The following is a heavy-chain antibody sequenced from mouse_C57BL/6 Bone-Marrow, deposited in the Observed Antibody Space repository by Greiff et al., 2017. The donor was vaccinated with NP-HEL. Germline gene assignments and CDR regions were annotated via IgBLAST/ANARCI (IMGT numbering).Heavy chain of an antibody. Sequence: QVQLQQPGAELVMPGASVKLSCKASGYTFTSYWMHWVKQRPGQGLEWIGEIDPSDSYTNYNQKFKGQSTLTVDKSSSTAYMQLSSLTSEDSAVYYCARDYYGSSPSYWYFDVWGTGTTVTVSS. J-gene: IGHJ1*03. D-gene: IGHD1-1*01. CDR3: ARDYYGSSPSYWYFDV. V-gene: IGHV1-69*01. CDR2: IDPSDSYT. CDR1: GYTFTSYW.